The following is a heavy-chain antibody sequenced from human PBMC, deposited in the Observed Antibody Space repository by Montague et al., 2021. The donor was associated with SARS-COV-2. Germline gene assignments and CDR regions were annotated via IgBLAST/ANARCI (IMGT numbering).Heavy chain of an antibody. D-gene: IGHD3-10*01. J-gene: IGHJ4*02. CDR3: ARLSYYGSGSYPFDY. Sequence: QSGAEVKKPGESLKISCKGSGYSFTSYWVGWVRQMPRKGLEWMGXIYPDDSDTRYSPSFQGQVTISADKSISTAYLQWSSLKASDTAMYYCARLSYYGSGSYPFDYWGQGTLVTVSS. V-gene: IGHV5-51*01. CDR1: GYSFTSYW. CDR2: IYPDDSDT.